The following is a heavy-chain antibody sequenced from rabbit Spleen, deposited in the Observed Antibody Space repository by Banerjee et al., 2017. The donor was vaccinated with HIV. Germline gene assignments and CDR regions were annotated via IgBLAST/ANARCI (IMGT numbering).Heavy chain of an antibody. CDR2: IYAVTGKA. D-gene: IGHD6-1*01. Sequence: QSLEESGGDLVKPEGSLTLTCTASGFSFSSNYYICWVRQAPGKGLEWIACIYAVTGKAVYASWAKGRFTFSKTSSTTVTLQMTSLTVADTATYFCARELGYGVGGTGYAYAAKLWGPGTLVPVS. J-gene: IGHJ4*01. V-gene: IGHV1S40*01. CDR3: ARELGYGVGGTGYAYAAKL. CDR1: GFSFSSNYY.